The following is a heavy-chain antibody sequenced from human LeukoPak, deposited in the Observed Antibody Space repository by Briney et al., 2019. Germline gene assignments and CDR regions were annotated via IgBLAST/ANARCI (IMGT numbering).Heavy chain of an antibody. V-gene: IGHV5-51*01. CDR3: AVVPYCTGGSCLIFDY. J-gene: IGHJ4*02. Sequence: GESLKTSCKGSGYSFSSDWIGGGRQMSGKGLGWMGIIYPGDSDTRYRPSFQGQVTISADTSISTAYLQWSSLKASDTAMYYCAVVPYCTGGSCLIFDYWGQGTLVTVSS. CDR1: GYSFSSDW. CDR2: IYPGDSDT. D-gene: IGHD2-15*01.